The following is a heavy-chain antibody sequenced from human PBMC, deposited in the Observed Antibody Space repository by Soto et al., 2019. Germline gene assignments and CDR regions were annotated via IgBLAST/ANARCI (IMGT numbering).Heavy chain of an antibody. CDR2: ITSSGSYT. D-gene: IGHD3-22*01. V-gene: IGHV3-11*06. Sequence: GGSLRLSCAASGLTFSDYYMSWIRQAPGKGLEWVSYITSSGSYTKYADSVKGRFTISRDNAKNSLYLQMNSLRAEDTAVYYCARYDSSGYYWPYYYYGMDLWGQGTTVTVSS. J-gene: IGHJ6*02. CDR3: ARYDSSGYYWPYYYYGMDL. CDR1: GLTFSDYY.